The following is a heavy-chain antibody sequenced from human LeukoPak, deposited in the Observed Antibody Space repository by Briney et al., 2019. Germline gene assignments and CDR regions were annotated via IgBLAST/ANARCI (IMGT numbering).Heavy chain of an antibody. D-gene: IGHD3-3*01. CDR2: FDPEDGET. V-gene: IGHV1-24*01. CDR1: GYTLTELS. J-gene: IGHJ4*02. CDR3: ATFILSYYDFWRGFDY. Sequence: ASVKVSCKVSGYTLTELSMHWVRQAPGKGLEWMGGFDPEDGETIYEQKFQGRVPMTDDTSTDTAYMELSSLRSEDTAVYYCATFILSYYDFWRGFDYWGQGTLVTVSS.